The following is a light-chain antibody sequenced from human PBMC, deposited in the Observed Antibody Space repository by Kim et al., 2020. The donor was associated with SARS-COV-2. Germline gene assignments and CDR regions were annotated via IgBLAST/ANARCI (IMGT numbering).Light chain of an antibody. CDR2: EDN. J-gene: IGLJ3*02. CDR1: SGSIDINR. CDR3: QSYAHTNEGV. V-gene: IGLV6-57*01. Sequence: KSVTIACTRNSGSIDINRVQWYQQRPGSSPTTVIYEDNQRPSGVPDRFSGSIDSSSNSASLTISGLKTEDEAEYYCQSYAHTNEGVFGGGTQLTVL.